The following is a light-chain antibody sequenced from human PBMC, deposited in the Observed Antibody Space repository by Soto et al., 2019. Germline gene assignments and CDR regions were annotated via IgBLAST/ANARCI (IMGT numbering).Light chain of an antibody. CDR2: DAY. CDR3: QQRAGSST. J-gene: IGKJ5*01. Sequence: EVVLTQSPVTLSLSPGERATLSCRASQSFRGLLAWYQQKPGQAPRLLIYDAYNRATGIPPRFSGSGSGTDFTLTISSLEPEDSAVYYCQQRAGSSTFGQGTRLEIK. V-gene: IGKV3-11*01. CDR1: QSFRGL.